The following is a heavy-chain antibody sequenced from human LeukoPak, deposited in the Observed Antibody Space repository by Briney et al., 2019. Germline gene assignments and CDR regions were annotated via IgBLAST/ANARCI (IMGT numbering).Heavy chain of an antibody. Sequence: PGGSLRHSCPAPGVTVSSKDMSWVRQAPGKGLEWVSTVYSGGSTYYADSVKGRFTISRDNSKNTLYLQMNSLRAENTAIYYCANSESYYEREIDNCGQGTLVTVSS. J-gene: IGHJ4*02. CDR2: VYSGGST. CDR3: ANSESYYEREIDN. CDR1: GVTVSSKD. V-gene: IGHV3-53*01. D-gene: IGHD1-26*01.